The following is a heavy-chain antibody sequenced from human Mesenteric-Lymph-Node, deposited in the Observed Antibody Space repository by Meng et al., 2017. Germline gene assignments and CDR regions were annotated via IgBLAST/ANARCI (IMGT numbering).Heavy chain of an antibody. V-gene: IGHV4-34*01. Sequence: QVQFRQWGAGFLKPSATLALPCAVNGGSFSGYSWSWIRQPPGKGLGWIGEINHSGSTNYTPSLKSRVTISVDTTKNQFSLKLSSVTAADTAVYYCARGRGYGDYGSLYWGQGTLVTVSS. CDR3: ARGRGYGDYGSLY. D-gene: IGHD4-17*01. CDR1: GGSFSGYS. CDR2: INHSGST. J-gene: IGHJ4*02.